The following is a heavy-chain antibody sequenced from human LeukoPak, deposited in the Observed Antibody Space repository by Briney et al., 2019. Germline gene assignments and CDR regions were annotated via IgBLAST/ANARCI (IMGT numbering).Heavy chain of an antibody. Sequence: GGSLRLSCAASGFTFSSYGMHWVRQAPGKGLEWVAFIRYDGSNKYYADSVKGRFTISRDNSKNTLYLQMNSLRAEDTAVYYCAKDEGRGYDFWSGYGDYWGQGTLVTVSS. J-gene: IGHJ4*02. CDR1: GFTFSSYG. CDR3: AKDEGRGYDFWSGYGDY. D-gene: IGHD3-3*01. V-gene: IGHV3-30*02. CDR2: IRYDGSNK.